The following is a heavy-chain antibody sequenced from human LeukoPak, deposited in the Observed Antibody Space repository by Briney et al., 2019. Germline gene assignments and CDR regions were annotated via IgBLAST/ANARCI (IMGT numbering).Heavy chain of an antibody. CDR3: ARVAYAIFHYFDY. CDR1: GFTFSSYW. Sequence: PGGSLRLSCAASGFTFSSYWMSWVRQAPGKGLEWVANIKQDGSEKYYVDSVKGRFTISGDNAKNSLYLQMNSLRAEDTAVYYCARVAYAIFHYFDYWGQGTLVTVSS. J-gene: IGHJ4*02. CDR2: IKQDGSEK. D-gene: IGHD2-8*01. V-gene: IGHV3-7*01.